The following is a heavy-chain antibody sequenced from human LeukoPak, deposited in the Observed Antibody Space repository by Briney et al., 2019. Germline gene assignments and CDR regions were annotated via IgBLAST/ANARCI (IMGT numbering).Heavy chain of an antibody. CDR2: INLNSGDR. CDR3: ARGSPPRVYYDRSGYYSYYFDY. D-gene: IGHD3-22*01. V-gene: IGHV1-2*02. J-gene: IGHJ4*02. CDR1: GYTFTGYY. Sequence: ASVKVSCKASGYTFTGYYMHWVRQAPGQGLEWMGWINLNSGDRNYAQKFQGRVTMTRDTSSSTAYMEVSRLRSDDTAVYYCARGSPPRVYYDRSGYYSYYFDYWGQGTLVTVSS.